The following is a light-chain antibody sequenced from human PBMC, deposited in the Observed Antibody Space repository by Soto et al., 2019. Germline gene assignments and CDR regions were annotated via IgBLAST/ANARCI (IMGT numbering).Light chain of an antibody. CDR1: SSNIGGNS. CDR3: CSYTDSSTLV. CDR2: DDN. V-gene: IGLV1-51*01. Sequence: QAVVTQPPSVSAAPGQKVTISCSGSSSNIGGNSVSWYQQLPGTAPKLLIYDDNKRPSGIPDRFSGSKSGNTASLTISGLQAEDEADYHCCSYTDSSTLVFGGGTKVTVL. J-gene: IGLJ3*02.